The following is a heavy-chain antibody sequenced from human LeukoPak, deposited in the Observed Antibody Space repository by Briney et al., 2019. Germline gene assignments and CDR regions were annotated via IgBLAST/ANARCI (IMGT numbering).Heavy chain of an antibody. CDR3: ANGTSGYSSGWYFGY. CDR2: ISGSGGST. D-gene: IGHD6-19*01. Sequence: QSGGSLRLSCAASGFTFSSYAMSWVRQAPGKGLEWVSAISGSGGSTYYADSVKGRFTISRDNPKNTLYLQMNSLRAEDTAVYYCANGTSGYSSGWYFGYWGQGTLVTVSS. V-gene: IGHV3-23*01. CDR1: GFTFSSYA. J-gene: IGHJ4*02.